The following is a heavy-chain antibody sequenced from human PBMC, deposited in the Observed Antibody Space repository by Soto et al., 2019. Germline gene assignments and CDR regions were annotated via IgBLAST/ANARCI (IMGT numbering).Heavy chain of an antibody. J-gene: IGHJ4*02. CDR2: IYHSGST. V-gene: IGHV4-4*02. Sequence: QVQLQESGPGLVKPSGTLSLTCAVSGGSISSSNWWSWVRQPPGKGLEWIGEIYHSGSTNYNPSLKSRVTISVDKSKNQFSLKLSSVTAADTAVYYCARFRVSVWSTWGGSGGGGNFDYWGQGTLVTVSS. CDR1: GGSISSSNW. CDR3: ARFRVSVWSTWGGSGGGGNFDY. D-gene: IGHD3-3*01.